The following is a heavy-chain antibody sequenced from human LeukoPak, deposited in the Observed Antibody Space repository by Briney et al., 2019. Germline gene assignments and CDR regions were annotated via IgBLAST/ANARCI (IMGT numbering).Heavy chain of an antibody. D-gene: IGHD3-10*01. V-gene: IGHV3-21*01. J-gene: IGHJ4*02. Sequence: PGGSLRLSCAASGCTFSSYSMNWVRQAPGKGLEWVGSISSSSSYIYYADSVKGRFTISRDNAKNSLYLQMNSLRAEDTAVYYCARSRNYYGSGSYYPYYFDYWGQGTLVTVSS. CDR2: ISSSSSYI. CDR1: GCTFSSYS. CDR3: ARSRNYYGSGSYYPYYFDY.